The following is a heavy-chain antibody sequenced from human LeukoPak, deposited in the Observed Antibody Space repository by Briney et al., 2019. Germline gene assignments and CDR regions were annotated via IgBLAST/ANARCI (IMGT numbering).Heavy chain of an antibody. D-gene: IGHD3-3*01. Sequence: SETLSLTCAVYGGSFSGYFWTWIRQPPGKGLEWIGEINHSGSTNYNPSLKSRVTISVDTSKNQFSLKLSSVTAADTAVYYCARGQGFNNFWSGSYIWGQGVLVTVSS. CDR1: GGSFSGYF. CDR3: ARGQGFNNFWSGSYI. CDR2: INHSGST. V-gene: IGHV4-34*01. J-gene: IGHJ4*02.